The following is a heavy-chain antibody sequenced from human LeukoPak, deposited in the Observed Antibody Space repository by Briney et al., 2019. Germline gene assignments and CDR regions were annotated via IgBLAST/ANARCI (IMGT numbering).Heavy chain of an antibody. CDR3: AKDHGMYHLDY. D-gene: IGHD2-2*01. J-gene: IGHJ4*02. CDR2: IYTSGAT. CDR1: GFTVSSSY. Sequence: AGGSLRLSCAASGFTVSSSYMSWVRQAPGKGLDWVSLIYTSGATYYADSVKGRFTISRDDSKNTLHLQMNSLRAEDTAVYYCAKDHGMYHLDYWGQGTLVTVSS. V-gene: IGHV3-53*01.